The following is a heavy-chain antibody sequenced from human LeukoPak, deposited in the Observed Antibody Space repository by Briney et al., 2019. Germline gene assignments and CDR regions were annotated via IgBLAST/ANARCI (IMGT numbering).Heavy chain of an antibody. D-gene: IGHD3-16*01. J-gene: IGHJ4*02. Sequence: ASVKVSCKTSGYTFAHYGITWVRQAPGQPLECMGWISGYDGDTNYVQKFKGRLTMTTDTATATVYMELKSLRFDDTALYYCAKGGLRGGTYNDDFWGQGTLVTVSS. CDR2: ISGYDGDT. CDR3: AKGGLRGGTYNDDF. V-gene: IGHV1-18*01. CDR1: GYTFAHYG.